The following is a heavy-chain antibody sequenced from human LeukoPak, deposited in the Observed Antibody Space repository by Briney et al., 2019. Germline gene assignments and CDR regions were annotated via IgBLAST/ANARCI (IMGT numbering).Heavy chain of an antibody. V-gene: IGHV3-30*18. J-gene: IGHJ4*02. CDR1: GFTFSSYG. CDR3: AKGGMVWVYFDY. Sequence: GGSLRLSCAASGFTFSSYGMHWVRQAPGKGLEWVAVISYDGSNKYYADSVKGRFTISRDNSKNTLYLQMNSLRAEDTAVYYCAKGGMVWVYFDYWGQGTLVTVSS. CDR2: ISYDGSNK. D-gene: IGHD2-8*01.